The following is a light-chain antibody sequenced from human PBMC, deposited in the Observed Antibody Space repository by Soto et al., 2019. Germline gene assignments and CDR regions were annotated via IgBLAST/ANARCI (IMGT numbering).Light chain of an antibody. CDR1: SSNIGAGYE. CDR3: QPYASSLSGYV. V-gene: IGLV1-40*01. Sequence: QPVLTQPPSVSEAPGQRVTISCTGSSSNIGAGYEAHWYQQVPGTAPKLLIYENNNRPSGVPDRFSGSKSVTSASLAITGLQAEDEAEYYCQPYASSLSGYVFGTGTKLTVL. J-gene: IGLJ1*01. CDR2: ENN.